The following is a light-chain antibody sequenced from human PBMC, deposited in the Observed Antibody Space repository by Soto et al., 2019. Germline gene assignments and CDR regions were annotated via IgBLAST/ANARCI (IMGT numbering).Light chain of an antibody. J-gene: IGKJ1*01. V-gene: IGKV3-15*01. CDR3: QQYDDWPPRGT. CDR2: GAS. CDR1: QSISTN. Sequence: EVVMTQSTDTLSVSPGERATLSCRASQSISTNLAWYQQKPGQAPRLLIYGASARATGIPARFSGSGSGTEFTLTISSLQSEDFVVYYCQQYDDWPPRGTFGQGTKVEIK.